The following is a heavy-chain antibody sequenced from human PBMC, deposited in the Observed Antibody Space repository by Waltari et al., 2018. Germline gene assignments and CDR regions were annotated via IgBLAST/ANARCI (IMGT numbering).Heavy chain of an antibody. CDR1: GYSFTSYW. J-gene: IGHJ4*02. CDR3: ARPAYYYDSSGYYADY. D-gene: IGHD3-22*01. V-gene: IGHV5-51*03. Sequence: EVQLVQSGAEVKKPGESLKISCKGSGYSFTSYWIGWVRQMPGKGLEWMGIINPGDPDTRYSPSFQGQVTISADKSISTAYLQWSSLKASDTAMYYCARPAYYYDSSGYYADYWGQGTLVTVSS. CDR2: INPGDPDT.